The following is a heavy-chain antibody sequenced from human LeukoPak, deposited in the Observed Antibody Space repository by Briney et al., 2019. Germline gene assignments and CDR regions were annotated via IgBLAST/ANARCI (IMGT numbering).Heavy chain of an antibody. Sequence: GGSLRLSCAASGFTFSSYAMSWVRQAPGKGLEWVSVISGNGGTTHYADSVKGRFTISRDNSKNTVYLQMNSLRAEDTAVYYCAKPFMVGATGYYYYYMDVWGEGTTVTVSS. D-gene: IGHD1-26*01. CDR2: ISGNGGTT. V-gene: IGHV3-23*01. CDR3: AKPFMVGATGYYYYYMDV. J-gene: IGHJ6*03. CDR1: GFTFSSYA.